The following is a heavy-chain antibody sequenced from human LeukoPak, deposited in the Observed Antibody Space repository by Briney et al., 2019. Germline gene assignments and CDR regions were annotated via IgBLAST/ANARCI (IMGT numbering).Heavy chain of an antibody. D-gene: IGHD2-21*01. CDR3: AKEFNRGLPDY. J-gene: IGHJ4*02. CDR1: GFTFSSYA. Sequence: PGGSLRLSCAASGFTFSSYAIHWVRQAPGKGLEWVAVISYDGSNEYYADSVKGRFTISRDNSKNTLYLQMSSLRAEDTAVYYCAKEFNRGLPDYWGQGTLVTVPS. CDR2: ISYDGSNE. V-gene: IGHV3-30*04.